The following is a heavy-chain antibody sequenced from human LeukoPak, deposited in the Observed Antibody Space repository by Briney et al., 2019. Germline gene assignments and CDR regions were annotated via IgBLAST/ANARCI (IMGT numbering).Heavy chain of an antibody. D-gene: IGHD5-24*01. CDR1: GFTFSSYN. CDR3: AKLISPYDY. J-gene: IGHJ4*02. Sequence: GGTLRLSCAASGFTFSSYNMNWVRQAPGKGLEWVSSISTSSIYIYYADSVKGRFTISRVNAKHSMYLQMNSLRPEDTAVYYCAKLISPYDYWGQGTLVLVSS. CDR2: ISTSSIYI. V-gene: IGHV3-21*01.